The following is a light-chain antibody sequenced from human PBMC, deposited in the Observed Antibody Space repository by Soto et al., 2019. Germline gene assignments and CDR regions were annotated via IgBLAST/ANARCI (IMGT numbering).Light chain of an antibody. CDR2: TNN. Sequence: QSVLTQPPSASGTPGQRVTISCSGSSSNIGSNTVNWYQQLPGTAPKLLIYTNNKRPSGVPDRCSGPKSCTSPYLSNSGLXPDDEVNYSCHAWDDRLDGYVFGTGTKVTVL. V-gene: IGLV1-44*01. CDR3: HAWDDRLDGYV. J-gene: IGLJ1*01. CDR1: SSNIGSNT.